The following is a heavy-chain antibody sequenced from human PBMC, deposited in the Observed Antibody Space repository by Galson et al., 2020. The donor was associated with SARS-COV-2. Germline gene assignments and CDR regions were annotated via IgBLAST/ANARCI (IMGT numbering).Heavy chain of an antibody. CDR2: ITSSSSHM. Sequence: GGSLRLSCSTSGFTFSSYSMNWVRQAPGKGLEWVSSITSSSSHMYYADSVKGRFTISRDNAKNSLFLQMSSLRAEDTAVYYCARVGTDYYDSSGYRLYYYYYYMDVWGKGTTVTVSS. V-gene: IGHV3-21*01. J-gene: IGHJ6*03. CDR3: ARVGTDYYDSSGYRLYYYYYYMDV. D-gene: IGHD3-22*01. CDR1: GFTFSSYS.